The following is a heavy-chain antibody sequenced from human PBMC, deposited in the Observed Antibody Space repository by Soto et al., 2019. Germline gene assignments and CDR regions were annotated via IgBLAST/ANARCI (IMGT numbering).Heavy chain of an antibody. CDR2: IIPIFGTA. D-gene: IGHD5-12*01. Sequence: SVQVSCKASGGTFSSYDISWVRQAPGQGLEWMGGIIPIFGTANYAQKFQGRVTITADESTSTAYMELSSLRSEDTAVYYCARVATIPYAPDADYWGQGTLVTVSS. V-gene: IGHV1-69*13. J-gene: IGHJ4*02. CDR1: GGTFSSYD. CDR3: ARVATIPYAPDADY.